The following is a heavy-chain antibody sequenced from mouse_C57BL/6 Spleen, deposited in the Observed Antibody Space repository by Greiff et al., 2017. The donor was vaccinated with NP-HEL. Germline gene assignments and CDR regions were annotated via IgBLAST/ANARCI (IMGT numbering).Heavy chain of an antibody. CDR3: ARDYGSSPWYFDV. D-gene: IGHD1-1*01. CDR1: GYTFTSYW. J-gene: IGHJ1*03. CDR2: IDPSDSET. V-gene: IGHV1-52*01. Sequence: QVQLLQPGAELVRPGSSVKLSCKASGYTFTSYWMHWVKQRPIQGLEWIGNIDPSDSETHYNQKFKDKATLTVDKSSSTAYMQLSSLTSEDSAVYYCARDYGSSPWYFDVWGTGTTVTVSS.